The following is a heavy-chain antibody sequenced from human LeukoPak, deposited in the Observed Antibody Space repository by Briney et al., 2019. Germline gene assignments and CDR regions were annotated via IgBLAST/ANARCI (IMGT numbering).Heavy chain of an antibody. Sequence: GASVKVSCKASGYTFTGYYMHWVRQAPGQGLEWMGWINPNSGGTNYAQKFQGRVTMTRDTSISTAYMELSRLRSDDTAVYYCARDWGDGYNIYYYYMDVWGKGTTVTVSS. CDR2: INPNSGGT. CDR3: ARDWGDGYNIYYYYMDV. CDR1: GYTFTGYY. J-gene: IGHJ6*03. D-gene: IGHD5-24*01. V-gene: IGHV1-2*02.